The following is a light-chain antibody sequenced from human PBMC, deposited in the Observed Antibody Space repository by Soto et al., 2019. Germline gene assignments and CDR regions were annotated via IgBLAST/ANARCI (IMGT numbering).Light chain of an antibody. J-gene: IGKJ2*03. Sequence: ETVMTQSPDTLSVSPGESATLSCRASQDVSTNLAWFHQKPGQTPRLVLYGASKRATGIPARFSGSGSGRHFTLTISSLQSEDFGVYYCQHHNNWPPYSFGQGTKVEIK. CDR3: QHHNNWPPYS. CDR1: QDVSTN. CDR2: GAS. V-gene: IGKV3-15*01.